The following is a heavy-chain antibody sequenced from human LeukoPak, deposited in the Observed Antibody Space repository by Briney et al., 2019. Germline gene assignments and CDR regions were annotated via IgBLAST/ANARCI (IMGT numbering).Heavy chain of an antibody. CDR3: ARQQEGYDFWSGYFDY. J-gene: IGHJ4*02. CDR1: GGSISSSSYY. Sequence: PSETLSLTCTVSGGSISSSSYYWGWIRQPPGKGLEWIGSIYYSGSTYYNPSLKSRVTISVDTSKNQFSLKLSSVTAADTAVYYCARQQEGYDFWSGYFDYWGQGTWSPSPQ. CDR2: IYYSGST. V-gene: IGHV4-39*01. D-gene: IGHD3-3*01.